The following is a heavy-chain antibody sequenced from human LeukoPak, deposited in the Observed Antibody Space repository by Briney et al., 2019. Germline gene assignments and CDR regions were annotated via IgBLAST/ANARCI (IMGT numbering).Heavy chain of an antibody. CDR2: LNQDGSXX. V-gene: IGHV3-7*03. Sequence: PGGSLRLSCAASGFTFSTYWMSWVRQAPGKGLXXVAILNQDGSXXXXVXXXXXRFTISRDNAKNPLCLQMNSLRAEDAATYYCARAGSSGSVDYWGQGTLVTVSS. D-gene: IGHD6-19*01. J-gene: IGHJ4*02. CDR3: ARAGSSGSVDY. CDR1: GFTFSTYW.